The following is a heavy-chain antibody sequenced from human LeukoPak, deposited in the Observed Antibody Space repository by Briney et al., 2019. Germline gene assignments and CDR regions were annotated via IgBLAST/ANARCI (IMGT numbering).Heavy chain of an antibody. CDR2: IIPIFGTA. CDR1: GYTFTSYD. Sequence: SVKVSCKASGYTFTSYDINWVRQAPGQGLEWMGGIIPIFGTANYAQKFQGRVTITADESTSTAYMELSSLRSEDTAVYYCANYVGNYYYYGMDVWGQGTTVTVSS. V-gene: IGHV1-69*13. J-gene: IGHJ6*02. CDR3: ANYVGNYYYYGMDV. D-gene: IGHD4-17*01.